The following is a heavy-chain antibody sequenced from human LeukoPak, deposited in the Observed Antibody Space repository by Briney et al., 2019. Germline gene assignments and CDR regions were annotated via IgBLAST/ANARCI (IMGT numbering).Heavy chain of an antibody. J-gene: IGHJ5*02. V-gene: IGHV4-34*01. D-gene: IGHD3-10*01. CDR2: INHSGST. CDR3: AGGPVLLWFGELLRPESNWFDP. Sequence: PSETLSLTCAVYGGSFSGYYWSWIRQPPGKGLEWIGEINHSGSTNYNPSLKSRVTISVDTSKNQFSLKLSSVTAADTAVYYCAGGPVLLWFGELLRPESNWFDPWGQGTLVTVSS. CDR1: GGSFSGYY.